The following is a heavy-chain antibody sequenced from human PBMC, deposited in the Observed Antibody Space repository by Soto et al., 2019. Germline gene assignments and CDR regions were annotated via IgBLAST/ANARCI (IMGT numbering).Heavy chain of an antibody. J-gene: IGHJ6*02. D-gene: IGHD2-15*01. V-gene: IGHV3-48*02. CDR2: ISSSKNII. CDR1: GFTFSNYG. Sequence: GGSLRLSCAASGFTFSNYGMKWVRQAPGKGLEWVSYISSSKNIIYYADSVKGRFTISRDSAKSSLYLQMNSLRDEDTAVYYCARYCSGGSCAYGLDVWGQGTTVTVSS. CDR3: ARYCSGGSCAYGLDV.